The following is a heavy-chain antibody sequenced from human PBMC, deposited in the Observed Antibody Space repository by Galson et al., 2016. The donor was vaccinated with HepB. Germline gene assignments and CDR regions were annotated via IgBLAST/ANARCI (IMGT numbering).Heavy chain of an antibody. CDR2: IRYDGSDV. J-gene: IGHJ4*02. V-gene: IGHV3-33*08. CDR1: GFTFDDYA. Sequence: SLRLSCAASGFTFDDYAMHWVRQAPGEGLDWVAFIRYDGSDVYYADSVKGRFTISRDNSKNTLDLQMNSLRAEDTAVYYCAREVEYSSSQFDYWGQGNLVTVSS. D-gene: IGHD5-12*01. CDR3: AREVEYSSSQFDY.